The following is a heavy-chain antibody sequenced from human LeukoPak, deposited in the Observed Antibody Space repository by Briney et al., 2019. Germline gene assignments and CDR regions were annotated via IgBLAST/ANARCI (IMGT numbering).Heavy chain of an antibody. J-gene: IGHJ4*02. D-gene: IGHD3-16*01. CDR3: TRGPGGEDL. CDR2: ISAYNGNT. CDR1: GYTFTSYG. V-gene: IGHV1-18*01. Sequence: GASVKVSCKASGYTFTSYGISWVRQAPGQGLEWMGWISAYNGNTNYAQKFQGRVTLTRDTSTSTAYMELSGLTYEDTAFYYCTRGPGGEDLWGQGTLVTVSS.